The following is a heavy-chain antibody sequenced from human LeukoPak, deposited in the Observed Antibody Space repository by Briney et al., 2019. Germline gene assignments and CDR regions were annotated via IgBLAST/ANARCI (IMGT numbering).Heavy chain of an antibody. Sequence: GESLKISCKGSGYSFNTYWIGWVRQMPGKGLEWMGIIYPGDSDTRYSPSFQGQVTISADKSISTAYLQWSSLKASDTAMYYCARRGYYYDSSGYYYGWFDPWGQGTLVTVSS. CDR3: ARRGYYYDSSGYYYGWFDP. J-gene: IGHJ5*02. CDR1: GYSFNTYW. D-gene: IGHD3-22*01. V-gene: IGHV5-51*01. CDR2: IYPGDSDT.